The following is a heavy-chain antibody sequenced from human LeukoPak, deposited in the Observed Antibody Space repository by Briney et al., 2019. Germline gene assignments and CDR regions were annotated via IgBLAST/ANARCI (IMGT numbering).Heavy chain of an antibody. CDR1: GGSFSGYY. CDR3: ARGVRYYYDSSGYEDY. CDR2: INHSGST. D-gene: IGHD3-22*01. J-gene: IGHJ4*02. Sequence: PETLSLTCAVYGGSFSGYYWSWIRQPPGKGLEWIGEINHSGSTNYNPSLKSRVTISVDTSKNQFSLKLSSVTAADTAVYYCARGVRYYYDSSGYEDYWGQGTLVTVSS. V-gene: IGHV4-34*01.